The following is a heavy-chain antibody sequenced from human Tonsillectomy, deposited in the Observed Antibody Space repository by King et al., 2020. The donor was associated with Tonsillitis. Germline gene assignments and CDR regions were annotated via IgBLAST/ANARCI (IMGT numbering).Heavy chain of an antibody. CDR1: GFTFSSYG. CDR2: ISYDGSNK. CDR3: AKTAAAGGDFDY. J-gene: IGHJ4*02. Sequence: QLVQSGGGVVQPGRSLRLSCAASGFTFSSYGMHWVRQAPGKGLEWVAVISYDGSNKYYADSVKGRFTISRDNSKNTLYLQMNSLRAEDTAAYYCAKTAAAGGDFDYWGQGTLVTVSS. D-gene: IGHD6-13*01. V-gene: IGHV3-30*18.